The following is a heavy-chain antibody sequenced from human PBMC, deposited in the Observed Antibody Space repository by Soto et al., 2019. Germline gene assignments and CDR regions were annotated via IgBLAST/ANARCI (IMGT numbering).Heavy chain of an antibody. CDR3: ARLHGYCISSSCHGHYAMDV. Sequence: QLQLQESGPGLVKPSETLSLTCTVSSASISSSSYTWGWIRQPPGKGLEWIGSIYYSGTTYYNPSLNSRVTVCVHTSKIQFSVKVTSGTAAETAVYYCARLHGYCISSSCHGHYAMDVWGQGTTVTVSS. CDR2: IYYSGTT. V-gene: IGHV4-39*01. CDR1: SASISSSSYT. J-gene: IGHJ6*02. D-gene: IGHD2-2*01.